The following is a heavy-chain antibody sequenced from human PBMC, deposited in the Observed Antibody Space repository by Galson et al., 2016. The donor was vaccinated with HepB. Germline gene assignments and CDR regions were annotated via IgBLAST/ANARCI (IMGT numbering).Heavy chain of an antibody. D-gene: IGHD3-22*01. J-gene: IGHJ4*02. CDR1: GFKFTHYS. CDR2: MSSDGSIT. Sequence: SLRLSCATSGFKFTHYSINWVRQAPGKGLEWVSYMSSDGSITYHADSVKGRFTISRDTARNSVSLQMNSLRDEDTAIYYCVRAEDYYYGSSGYYPHHFDSWGQGTLVTVSS. V-gene: IGHV3-48*02. CDR3: VRAEDYYYGSSGYYPHHFDS.